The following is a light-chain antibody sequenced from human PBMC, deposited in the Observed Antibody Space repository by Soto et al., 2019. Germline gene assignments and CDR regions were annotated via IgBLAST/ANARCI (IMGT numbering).Light chain of an antibody. V-gene: IGKV3-15*01. CDR2: SAS. CDR3: QQGHNWTLT. Sequence: EIVMTQSPATLSVSPGERANLSCRASQSISTELAWYQQKPGQPPRLLIYSASTRATGVPARFTGSGSGSEFTLTISGLQSEDLAVYYGQQGHNWTLTFGQGTRLEI. J-gene: IGKJ2*01. CDR1: QSISTE.